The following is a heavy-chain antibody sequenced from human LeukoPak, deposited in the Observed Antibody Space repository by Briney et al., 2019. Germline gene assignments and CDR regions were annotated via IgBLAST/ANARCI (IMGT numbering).Heavy chain of an antibody. J-gene: IGHJ6*02. CDR3: ARGTVTTPPYYYGMDV. Sequence: ASVKVSCKASAYTFTSHGITWVRQAPGQGLEWMGRINTYNGNTDYAQKFQGRVTMTTDTSTTTAYLDLRSLRSDDTAVYYCARGTVTTPPYYYGMDVWGQGTTVTVS. CDR1: AYTFTSHG. V-gene: IGHV1-18*01. CDR2: INTYNGNT. D-gene: IGHD4-17*01.